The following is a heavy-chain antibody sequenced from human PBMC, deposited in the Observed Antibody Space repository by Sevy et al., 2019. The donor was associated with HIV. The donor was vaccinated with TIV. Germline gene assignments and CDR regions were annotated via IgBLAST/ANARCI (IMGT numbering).Heavy chain of an antibody. D-gene: IGHD7-27*01. CDR3: AKETWGLFDP. CDR2: ITGSGSKT. CDR1: GFTFSGYA. J-gene: IGHJ5*02. Sequence: GGSLRLSCAASGFTFSGYAMSWVRQAPGKGLEWVSLITGSGSKTYYADSVKGRFTISRDNSKNTVNLQMTSLRVEDTAIYYCAKETWGLFDPWGQGILVTVSS. V-gene: IGHV3-23*01.